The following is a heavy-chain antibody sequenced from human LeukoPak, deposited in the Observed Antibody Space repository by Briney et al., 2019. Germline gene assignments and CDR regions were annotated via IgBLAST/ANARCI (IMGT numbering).Heavy chain of an antibody. Sequence: SETLSLTCTVSGGSVSSGSYYWSWIRQPPGKGLEWIGYIYYSGSTNYNPSLKSRVTISVDTSKNQFSLKLSSVTAADTAVYYCARGSYKSNYDYVWGSYRYFDYWGQGTLVTVSS. V-gene: IGHV4-61*01. J-gene: IGHJ4*02. CDR1: GGSVSSGSYY. CDR3: ARGSYKSNYDYVWGSYRYFDY. D-gene: IGHD3-16*02. CDR2: IYYSGST.